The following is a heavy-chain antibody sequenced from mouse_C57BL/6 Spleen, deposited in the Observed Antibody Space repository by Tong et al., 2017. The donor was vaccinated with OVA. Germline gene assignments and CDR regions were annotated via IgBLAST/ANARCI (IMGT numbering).Heavy chain of an antibody. V-gene: IGHV1-53*01. J-gene: IGHJ2*01. CDR2: INPSNGGT. Sequence: VQLQESGTELVKPGASVKLSCKASGYTFTSYWMHWVKQRPGQGLEWIGNINPSNGGTNYNEKFKSKATMTVDKSSSTAYMKLSSQTSEDSAVYYCGRDYYGSSWGYYFDYWGQGTNLTVSS. CDR1: GYTFTSYW. CDR3: GRDYYGSSWGYYFDY. D-gene: IGHD1-1*01.